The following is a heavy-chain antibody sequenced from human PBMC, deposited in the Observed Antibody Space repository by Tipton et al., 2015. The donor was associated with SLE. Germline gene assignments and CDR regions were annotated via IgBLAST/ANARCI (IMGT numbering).Heavy chain of an antibody. Sequence: TLSLTCTVSGGSISSGSYYWSWIRQPAGKGLEWIGYSYYSGSTYYNPSLKSRVTISVDTSKNQFSLKLSSVTAADTAVYYCANLYGDQRDYWGQGTLVTVSS. D-gene: IGHD4-17*01. V-gene: IGHV4-61*10. CDR1: GGSISSGSYY. J-gene: IGHJ4*02. CDR3: ANLYGDQRDY. CDR2: SYYSGST.